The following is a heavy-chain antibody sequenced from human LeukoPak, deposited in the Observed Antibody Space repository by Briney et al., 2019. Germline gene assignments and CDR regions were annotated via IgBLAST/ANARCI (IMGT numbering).Heavy chain of an antibody. D-gene: IGHD3/OR15-3a*01. V-gene: IGHV4-34*01. CDR2: INHSGST. CDR3: ARQTGSGLFILP. J-gene: IGHJ4*02. CDR1: GGSFSGYD. Sequence: SETLSLTCAVYGGSFSGYDWSWLRQPPGKGVEWIGEINHSGSTNYNPSLKSRVTISVDTSKNQFSLRLTSVTAADTAVYYCARQTGSGLFILPGGQGTLVTVSS.